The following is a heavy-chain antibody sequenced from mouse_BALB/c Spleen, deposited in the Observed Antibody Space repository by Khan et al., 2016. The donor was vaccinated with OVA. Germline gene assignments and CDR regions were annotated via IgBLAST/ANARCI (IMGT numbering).Heavy chain of an antibody. D-gene: IGHD2-2*01. J-gene: IGHJ4*01. V-gene: IGHV5-9-3*01. Sequence: EVKLVESGGGVVKPGGSLKLSCSASGFTFSSFAMSWVRQTPERRLEWVATISTGGHYTFYPDSVKGRFTISRDNARNTLYLQMSSLRSEDTAIYYCTRGLVEYYAMDYWGQGTSVTVSS. CDR2: ISTGGHYT. CDR3: TRGLVEYYAMDY. CDR1: GFTFSSFA.